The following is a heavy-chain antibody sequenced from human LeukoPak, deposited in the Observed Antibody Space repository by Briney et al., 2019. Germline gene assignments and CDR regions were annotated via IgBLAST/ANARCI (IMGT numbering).Heavy chain of an antibody. J-gene: IGHJ4*02. V-gene: IGHV3-15*01. CDR1: GFTFSNAY. Sequence: GGSLRLPCAASGFTFSNAYMSWVRQAPGKGLEWVGRIKSKTDGGTTDYAAPVKGRFTISRDDSKNTLYLQMNSLKTEDTAVYYCTTDLLTIFGVTNNYWGQGTLVTVSS. CDR2: IKSKTDGGTT. CDR3: TTDLLTIFGVTNNY. D-gene: IGHD3-3*01.